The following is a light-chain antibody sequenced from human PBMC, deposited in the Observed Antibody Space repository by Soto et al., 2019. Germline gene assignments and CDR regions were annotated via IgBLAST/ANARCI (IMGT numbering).Light chain of an antibody. CDR1: SSDVGGYNY. CDR3: SSYRASSTTHNV. CDR2: DVS. J-gene: IGLJ1*01. V-gene: IGLV2-14*03. Sequence: QSALTQPASLSGSPGQSITISCTGTSSDVGGYNYVSWYQQHPGKAPKLMIYDVSNRPSGVSNRFSGSKSGNTDSLTISGPQAEDEADYYCSSYRASSTTHNVFGTGTKVTVL.